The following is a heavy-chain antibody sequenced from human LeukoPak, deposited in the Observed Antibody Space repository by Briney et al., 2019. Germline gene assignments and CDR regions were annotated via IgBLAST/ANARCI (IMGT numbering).Heavy chain of an antibody. D-gene: IGHD3-9*01. J-gene: IGHJ3*02. V-gene: IGHV4-39*07. Sequence: PSETLSLTCTVSGASISDTSYYWGWIRQPPGKGLEWIGRIYTSGSTNYNPSLKSRVTISVDTSKNQFSLKLSSVTAADTAVYYCARGKKTRYFDWIDAFDIWGQGTMVTVSS. CDR3: ARGKKTRYFDWIDAFDI. CDR2: IYTSGST. CDR1: GASISDTSYY.